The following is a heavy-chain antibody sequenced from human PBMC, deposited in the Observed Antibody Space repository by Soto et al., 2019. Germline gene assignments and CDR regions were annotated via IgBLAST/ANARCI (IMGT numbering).Heavy chain of an antibody. D-gene: IGHD2-21*01. V-gene: IGHV3-30-3*01. CDR2: ISHDGASF. Sequence: QPGGSLGLSCAASGFTFSSYTMHWVRQAPGKGLEWVSVISHDGASFNYADSVKGRFTISRDNSKNTVYLQMNSLRLEDTAVYYCARPFLPFDVVYRFDYWGYGTLVTVSS. CDR1: GFTFSSYT. CDR3: ARPFLPFDVVYRFDY. J-gene: IGHJ4*01.